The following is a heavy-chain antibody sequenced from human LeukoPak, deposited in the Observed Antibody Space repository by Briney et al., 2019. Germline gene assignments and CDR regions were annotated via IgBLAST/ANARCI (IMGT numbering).Heavy chain of an antibody. V-gene: IGHV3-23*01. CDR2: IGTSGGDI. Sequence: PGGSLRLSCAASGFSFRNYVMMWVRQAPGKGLEWVSFIGTSGGDIDYADCVKGRFSISRDNAKNTLSLQMNSLRVDDTAVYYCARDPNWGSGYWGQGTLVTVSS. J-gene: IGHJ4*02. D-gene: IGHD7-27*01. CDR3: ARDPNWGSGY. CDR1: GFSFRNYV.